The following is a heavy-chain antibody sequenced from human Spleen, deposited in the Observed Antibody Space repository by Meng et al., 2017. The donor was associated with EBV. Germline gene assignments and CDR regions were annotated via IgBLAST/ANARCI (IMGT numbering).Heavy chain of an antibody. CDR3: ASRDVGYCTSTSCSMGWFDP. CDR2: ISSSGSHT. J-gene: IGHJ5*02. CDR1: GTIFSSYS. D-gene: IGHD2-2*01. V-gene: IGHV3-21*01. Sequence: EVQLVESGXXLVKPGGSLRLSCAXSGTIFSSYSMNWVRQAPGQGLEWVSSISSSGSHTYYADSVKGRFTISRDNAKNSLYLQMNSLRAEDTAVYYCASRDVGYCTSTSCSMGWFDPWGQGTLVTVSS.